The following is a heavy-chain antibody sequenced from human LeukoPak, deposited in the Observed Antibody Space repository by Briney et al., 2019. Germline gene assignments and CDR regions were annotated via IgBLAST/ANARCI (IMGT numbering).Heavy chain of an antibody. CDR3: AKDLVGYSYGYPYYYMDV. CDR2: IRYDGSNK. V-gene: IGHV3-30*02. J-gene: IGHJ6*03. D-gene: IGHD5-18*01. CDR1: GFTFSSYG. Sequence: QPGGSLRLSCAASGFTFSSYGMHWVRQAPGKGLEWVAFIRYDGSNKYYADSVKGRFTISRDNSKNTLYLQMNSLRAEDTAVYYCAKDLVGYSYGYPYYYMDVWGKGTTVTVSS.